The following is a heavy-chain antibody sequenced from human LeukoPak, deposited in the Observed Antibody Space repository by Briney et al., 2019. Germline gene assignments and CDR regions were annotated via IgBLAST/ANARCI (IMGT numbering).Heavy chain of an antibody. D-gene: IGHD3-16*01. CDR2: INDSGGNT. CDR1: GFTFSSHA. Sequence: GGSLRLSCAASGFTFSSHAMSWVRQAPGKGLEWVSLINDSGGNTYYADSVKGRFTISRDNSKNTLFLQMSSLRAEDTAVYYCAKTSAGIGGGYFDYWGQGTLVTVSS. J-gene: IGHJ4*02. CDR3: AKTSAGIGGGYFDY. V-gene: IGHV3-23*01.